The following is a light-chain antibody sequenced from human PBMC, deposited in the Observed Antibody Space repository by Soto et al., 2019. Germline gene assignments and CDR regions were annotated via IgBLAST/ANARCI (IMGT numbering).Light chain of an antibody. CDR2: EVS. J-gene: IGLJ1*01. CDR1: SSDVGGYNS. Sequence: QSALTQPPSASGSSGQSVTISCTGTSSDVGGYNSVSWYQQHPGKAPKLIIYEVSERPSGVPDRFSGSKSGNTASLTVSGLQAEDEADYYCSSYAGINSFYVFGTGTKLPVL. CDR3: SSYAGINSFYV. V-gene: IGLV2-8*01.